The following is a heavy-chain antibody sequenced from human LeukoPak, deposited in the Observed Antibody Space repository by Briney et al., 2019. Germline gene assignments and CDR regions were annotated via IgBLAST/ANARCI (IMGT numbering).Heavy chain of an antibody. J-gene: IGHJ3*02. D-gene: IGHD6-13*01. CDR2: AYYRSKWYN. CDR1: GDSVSSNSAA. CDR3: ARGAWSSSWSGDDAFDI. Sequence: SQTLSLTCAISGDSVSSNSAAWNWIRQSPSRGLEWLGRAYYRSKWYNDYAVSVKSRITINPDTSKNQFSLQLNSVTPEDTAVYYCARGAWSSSWSGDDAFDIWGQGTMVTVSS. V-gene: IGHV6-1*01.